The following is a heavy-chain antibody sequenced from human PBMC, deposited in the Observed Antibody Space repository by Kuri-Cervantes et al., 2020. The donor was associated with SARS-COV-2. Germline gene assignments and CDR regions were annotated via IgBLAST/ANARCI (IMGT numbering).Heavy chain of an antibody. D-gene: IGHD5-12*01. CDR1: GYTFTGYY. J-gene: IGHJ4*02. CDR3: ARDMYLMGPVATISAFDY. CDR2: INPNSGGT. V-gene: IGHV1-2*02. Sequence: ASVKVSCKASGYTFTGYYMHWVRQAPGQGLEWMGWINPNSGGTNYAQKFQGRVTMTRDTSISTAYMELSRLRSDDTAVYYCARDMYLMGPVATISAFDYWGQGTLVTVSS.